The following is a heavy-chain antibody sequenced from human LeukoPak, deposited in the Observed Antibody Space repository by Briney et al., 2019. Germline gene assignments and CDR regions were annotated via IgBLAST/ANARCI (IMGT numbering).Heavy chain of an antibody. CDR2: INHSGST. CDR3: ARQSNYYDSSGPLGWFDP. V-gene: IGHV4-34*01. J-gene: IGHJ5*02. D-gene: IGHD3-22*01. Sequence: SETLSLTCAVYGGSFSGYYWSWIRQPPGKGLEWIGEINHSGSTNYNPSLKSRVTISVDTSKNQFSLKLSSVTAADTAVYYCARQSNYYDSSGPLGWFDPWGQGTLVTVSS. CDR1: GGSFSGYY.